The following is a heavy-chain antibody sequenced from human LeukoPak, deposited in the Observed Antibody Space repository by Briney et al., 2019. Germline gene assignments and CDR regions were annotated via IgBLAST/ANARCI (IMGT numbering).Heavy chain of an antibody. D-gene: IGHD3-3*02. J-gene: IGHJ3*02. V-gene: IGHV1-18*01. CDR2: VGPSHNSR. Sequence: GASVKLSCKGSGYTFTQYSISWVRQAPGKGGEWMGGVGPSHNSRVNAQEFQGGVTMTTDTNKNKDSMELRRERVGDTDGYFCGRDYILPLETDNGDGFAIWGQGTVVTVSS. CDR3: GRDYILPLETDNGDGFAI. CDR1: GYTFTQYS.